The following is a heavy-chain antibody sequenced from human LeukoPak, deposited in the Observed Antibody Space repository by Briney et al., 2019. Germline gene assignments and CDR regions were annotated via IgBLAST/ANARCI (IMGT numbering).Heavy chain of an antibody. Sequence: GASVKVSCKAYGYTFTSYGISWVRQAPGQGLEWMGWISAYNGDTNYAQKLQGRVTMTTDTSTSTAYMELRSLTSDDTAVYYCARDHCSSTSCAFDYWGQGTLVTVSS. V-gene: IGHV1-18*01. CDR3: ARDHCSSTSCAFDY. CDR2: ISAYNGDT. J-gene: IGHJ4*02. CDR1: GYTFTSYG. D-gene: IGHD2-2*01.